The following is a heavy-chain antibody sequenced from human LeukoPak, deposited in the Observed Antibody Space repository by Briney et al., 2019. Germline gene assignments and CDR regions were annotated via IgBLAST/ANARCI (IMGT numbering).Heavy chain of an antibody. Sequence: SETLSLTCAVYGGSFSGYYWSWIHQPPGKGLEWIGEINHSGSTNYNPSLKSRVTISVDTSKNQFSLKPSSVTAADTAVYYCASVTRYYFDYWGQGTLVTVSS. CDR2: INHSGST. D-gene: IGHD4-17*01. V-gene: IGHV4-34*01. CDR1: GGSFSGYY. J-gene: IGHJ4*02. CDR3: ASVTRYYFDY.